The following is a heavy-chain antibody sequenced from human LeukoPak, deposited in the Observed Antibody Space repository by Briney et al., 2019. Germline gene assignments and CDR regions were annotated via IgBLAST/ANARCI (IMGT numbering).Heavy chain of an antibody. CDR2: INHSGST. V-gene: IGHV4-34*01. J-gene: IGHJ5*02. Sequence: SETLSLTCAVYGGSFSGYYWSWIRQPPGKGLKWIGEINHSGSTNYNPSLKSRVTISVDTSKNQFSLKLSSVTAADTAVYYCARAAVVPAAIDWFDPWGQGTLVTVSS. CDR3: ARAAVVPAAIDWFDP. CDR1: GGSFSGYY. D-gene: IGHD2-2*02.